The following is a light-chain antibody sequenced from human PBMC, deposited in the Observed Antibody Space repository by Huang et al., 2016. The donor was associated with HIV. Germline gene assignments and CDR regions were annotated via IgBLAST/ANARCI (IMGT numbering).Light chain of an antibody. V-gene: IGKV3-20*01. CDR1: QSVSSSY. J-gene: IGKJ4*01. CDR3: QQYDTSPPKLT. CDR2: TAS. Sequence: DIVLTQSPGTLSLSPGERATLSCRASQSVSSSYLAWYQQKPGQAPRLLVYTASSRATGIPDRFSGSGSGTDFTLTISRLEPEDFAVYYCQQYDTSPPKLTFGGGTKVEIK.